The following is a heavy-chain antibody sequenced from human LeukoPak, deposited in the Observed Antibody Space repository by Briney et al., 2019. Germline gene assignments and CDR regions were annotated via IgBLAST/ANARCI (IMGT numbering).Heavy chain of an antibody. Sequence: GASVKVSCKASGYTFTSYYMHWVRPAPGPGLEWMGGINPSDGSTDYAQKFPGRVTMTRDTSTSTVYMELSSLRSADTAVYYCARGTLYYGSGIYPHPGKYYFDYWGQGTLVTVSS. CDR1: GYTFTSYY. V-gene: IGHV1-46*01. CDR3: ARGTLYYGSGIYPHPGKYYFDY. J-gene: IGHJ4*02. D-gene: IGHD3-10*01. CDR2: INPSDGST.